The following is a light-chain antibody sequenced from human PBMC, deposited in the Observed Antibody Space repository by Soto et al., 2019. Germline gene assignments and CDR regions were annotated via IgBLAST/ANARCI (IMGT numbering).Light chain of an antibody. CDR3: ATWDNSLNGGDVV. CDR2: DTN. CDR1: RSNIAGNY. J-gene: IGLJ2*01. Sequence: QSVLTQPPSVSAAPGQKVTISCSGTRSNIAGNYVSWYQQLPGAAPKLLIYDTNKRPSGIPDRISGSKSDTSATLAITGLQPGDEADYYCATWDNSLNGGDVVFGGGTKLTVL. V-gene: IGLV1-51*01.